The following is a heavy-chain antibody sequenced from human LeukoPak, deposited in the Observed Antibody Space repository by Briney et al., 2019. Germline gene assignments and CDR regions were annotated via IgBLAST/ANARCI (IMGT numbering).Heavy chain of an antibody. Sequence: VASMKVSCKASGYTFTDYYMHWVRQAPGQGLEWMGWIDPRSGGTNFARKFQGRVTMTRDTSISTAYMELSRLTSDDTAVYYCTSSDYTSSDYWGQGTLVTVFS. V-gene: IGHV1-2*02. CDR1: GYTFTDYY. J-gene: IGHJ4*02. CDR3: TSSDYTSSDY. CDR2: IDPRSGGT. D-gene: IGHD2-2*02.